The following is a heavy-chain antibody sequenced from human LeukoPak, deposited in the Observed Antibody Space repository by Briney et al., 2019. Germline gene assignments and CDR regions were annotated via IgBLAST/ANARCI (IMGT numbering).Heavy chain of an antibody. J-gene: IGHJ4*02. CDR2: ISSSSSTI. V-gene: IGHV3-48*01. Sequence: GGSLRLSCAASGFTFSSYSMNWVRQAPGKGLEWVSYISSSSSTIYYADSVKGRFTISRDNSKNTLYLQMNSLRAEDTAVYYCAKNRWELPPVFDYWGQGTLVTVSS. D-gene: IGHD1-26*01. CDR3: AKNRWELPPVFDY. CDR1: GFTFSSYS.